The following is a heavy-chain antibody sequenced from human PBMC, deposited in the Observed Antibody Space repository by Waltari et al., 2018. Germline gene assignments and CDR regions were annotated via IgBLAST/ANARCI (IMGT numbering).Heavy chain of an antibody. CDR1: GGSISRGSSY. CDR2: IYTSGST. Sequence: QVQLQESGPGLVKPSQTRSLTCTVSGGSISRGSSYGWWIRQPAGKGLGWIGYIYTSGSTNSNPPLKSRVTISVDTSKNQFSLKLSSVTAADTAVYYCARDGDGGNSGYWGQGILVTVSS. D-gene: IGHD2-21*02. V-gene: IGHV4-61*09. J-gene: IGHJ4*02. CDR3: ARDGDGGNSGY.